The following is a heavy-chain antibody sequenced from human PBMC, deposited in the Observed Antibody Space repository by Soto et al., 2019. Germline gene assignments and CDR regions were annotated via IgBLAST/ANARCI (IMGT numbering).Heavy chain of an antibody. Sequence: GWSLRLSCAASGFTFSSYSMNWVRQAPGKGLEWVSSISSSSSYIYYADSVKGRFTISRDNAKNSLYLQMNSLRAEDTVVYYCARDGWELNAFDIWGQGTMVTVSS. CDR1: GFTFSSYS. V-gene: IGHV3-21*01. CDR3: ARDGWELNAFDI. J-gene: IGHJ3*02. CDR2: ISSSSSYI. D-gene: IGHD1-26*01.